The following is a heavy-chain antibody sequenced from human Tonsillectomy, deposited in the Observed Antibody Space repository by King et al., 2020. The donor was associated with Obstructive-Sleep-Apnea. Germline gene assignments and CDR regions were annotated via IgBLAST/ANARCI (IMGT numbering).Heavy chain of an antibody. CDR1: GYTFTGDY. CDR3: ARGSSAYDSTSLAY. V-gene: IGHV1-2*02. J-gene: IGHJ4*02. Sequence: QLVQSGAEVKKPGASVKVSCKSSGYTFTGDYIHWVRQAPGQGLQWMGWISPNSGATNYAQRFQDRVTMTRDTSISTAYMDLSRLRSDDTATYYCARGSSAYDSTSLAYWGQGTLVTVSS. CDR2: ISPNSGAT. D-gene: IGHD5-12*01.